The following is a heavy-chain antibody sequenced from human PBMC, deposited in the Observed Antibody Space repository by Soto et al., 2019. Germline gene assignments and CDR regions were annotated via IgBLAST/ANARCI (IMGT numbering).Heavy chain of an antibody. CDR2: IVVGSGNT. J-gene: IGHJ4*02. CDR3: AALETDDYDSSGYLSG. D-gene: IGHD3-22*01. CDR1: GFTFTSSA. Sequence: SVKVSCKASGFTFTSSAVQWVRQARGQRLEWIGWIVVGSGNTNYAQKFQERVTITRDMSTSTAYMELSSLRSEDTAVYYCAALETDDYDSSGYLSGWGQGTLVTSPQ. V-gene: IGHV1-58*01.